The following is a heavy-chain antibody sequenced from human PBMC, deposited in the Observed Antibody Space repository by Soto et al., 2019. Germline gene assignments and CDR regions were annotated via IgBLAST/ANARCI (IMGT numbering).Heavy chain of an antibody. CDR1: AYTFTRYY. V-gene: IGHV1-46*01. J-gene: IGHJ6*02. CDR2: INPSGGST. D-gene: IGHD4-17*01. Sequence: GAPVTVSCKASAYTFTRYYMHWVRPAPGPGLEWMGIINPSGGSTSYAQKVQGRVTMTRDTSTSTVYMELSSLRSEDTAVYYCARDLTDDYGGYGRERSGMGGCGQGTTVTRSS. CDR3: ARDLTDDYGGYGRERSGMGG.